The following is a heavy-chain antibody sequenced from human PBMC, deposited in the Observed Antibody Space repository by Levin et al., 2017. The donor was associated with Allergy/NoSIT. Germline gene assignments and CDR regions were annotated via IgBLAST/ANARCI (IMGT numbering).Heavy chain of an antibody. D-gene: IGHD3-10*01. CDR1: GGSISSSIFY. J-gene: IGHJ4*02. CDR3: ARLSGGPQEFDY. V-gene: IGHV4-39*01. CDR2: INYSGKT. Sequence: PSETLSLTCAVSGGSISSSIFYWGWIRQPPGKGLEWIASINYSGKTFYNPSLKSRVTISVDTSKNQVSLKLSSVTASDTALYYCARLSGGPQEFDYWGQGTLVTVSS.